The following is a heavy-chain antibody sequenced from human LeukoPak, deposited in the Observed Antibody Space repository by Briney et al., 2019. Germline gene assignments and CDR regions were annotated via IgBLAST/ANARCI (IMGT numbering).Heavy chain of an antibody. CDR2: ISSSGSTI. D-gene: IGHD2/OR15-2a*01. J-gene: IGHJ6*02. V-gene: IGHV3-48*04. CDR3: ARGADYFDYYYYYGMDV. Sequence: PGGSLRLSCAASGFTFSSYWMHWVRQAPGKGLEWVSYISSSGSTIYYADSVKGRFTISRDNAKNSLYLQMNSLRAEDTAVYYCARGADYFDYYYYYGMDVWGQGTTVTVSS. CDR1: GFTFSSYW.